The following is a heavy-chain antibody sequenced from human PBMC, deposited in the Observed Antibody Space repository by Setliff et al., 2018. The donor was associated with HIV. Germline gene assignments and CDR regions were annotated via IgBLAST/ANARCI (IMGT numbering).Heavy chain of an antibody. CDR3: ARLRPTAFFDY. V-gene: IGHV1-2*04. J-gene: IGHJ4*02. CDR1: GYTFTAYY. CDR2: INPNSGDT. D-gene: IGHD3-3*01. Sequence: ASVKVSCKASGYTFTAYYIHWVRQAPGQGLEWMGWINPNSGDTNYAQKFQGWVTMTRDTSISTAYMELSSLRSEDTAVYYCARLRPTAFFDYWGQGTLVTVSS.